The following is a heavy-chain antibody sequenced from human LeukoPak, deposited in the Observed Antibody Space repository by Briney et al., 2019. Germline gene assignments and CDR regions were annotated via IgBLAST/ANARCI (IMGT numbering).Heavy chain of an antibody. CDR3: VRSYDWVFDY. CDR1: GDSFSRHDLT. Sequence: PSQTLSLTCALSGDSFSRHDLTWDWGRQSPSRGLEWLGRTFYRSKWYNDYAVSVKSRITVSPDTSKNQFSLHLNSVTPEDTAVYYCVRSYDWVFDYWGQGTRVTVSS. D-gene: IGHD1-1*01. V-gene: IGHV6-1*01. CDR2: TFYRSKWYN. J-gene: IGHJ4*02.